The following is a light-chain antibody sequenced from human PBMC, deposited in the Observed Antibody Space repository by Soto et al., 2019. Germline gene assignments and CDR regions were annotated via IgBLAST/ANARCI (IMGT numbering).Light chain of an antibody. Sequence: QSVLTQPPSVSGAPGQRVTISCTGTSSNIGAGYAVHWHQQLPGTAPKLLIYHNDNRPSGVPDRISASNSGTSASLAITGLQAEDGAHYYCQSYDDGLSGSVFGGGTKLTVL. CDR2: HND. CDR1: SSNIGAGYA. J-gene: IGLJ2*01. CDR3: QSYDDGLSGSV. V-gene: IGLV1-40*01.